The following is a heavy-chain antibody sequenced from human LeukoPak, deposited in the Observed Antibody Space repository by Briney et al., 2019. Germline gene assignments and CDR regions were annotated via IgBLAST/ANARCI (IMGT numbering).Heavy chain of an antibody. CDR3: ARGCSGGSCYSEDYYYGMDV. CDR1: GGTFGSYA. J-gene: IGHJ6*04. V-gene: IGHV1-69*13. CDR2: IIPIFGTA. Sequence: SVKVSCKASGGTFGSYAISWVRQAPGQGLEWMGGIIPIFGTANYAQKFQGRVTITADESTSTAYMELSSLRSEDTAVYYCARGCSGGSCYSEDYYYGMDVWGKGTTVTVSS. D-gene: IGHD2-15*01.